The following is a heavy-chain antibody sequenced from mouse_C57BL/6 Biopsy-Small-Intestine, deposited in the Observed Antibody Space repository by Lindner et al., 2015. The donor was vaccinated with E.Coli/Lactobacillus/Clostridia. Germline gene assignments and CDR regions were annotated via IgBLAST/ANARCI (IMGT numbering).Heavy chain of an antibody. V-gene: IGHV3-6*01. J-gene: IGHJ1*03. CDR1: GYSITSGYY. CDR3: ARGGDWYFDV. Sequence: VQLQESGPGLVKPSQSLSLTCSVTGYSITSGYYWNWIRQFPGNKLEWMGYISYDGSNNYNPFLKNRISITRDTSKNQFFLKLNSVTTEDTATYYCARGGDWYFDVWGTGTTVTVSS. CDR2: ISYDGSN.